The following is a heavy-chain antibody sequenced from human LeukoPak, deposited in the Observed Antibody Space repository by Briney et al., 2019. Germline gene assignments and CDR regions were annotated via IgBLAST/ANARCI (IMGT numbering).Heavy chain of an antibody. J-gene: IGHJ4*02. D-gene: IGHD1-1*01. CDR3: ARVLSNWNYHDY. V-gene: IGHV1-2*02. CDR1: GYTFTGYY. CDR2: INPNSGGT. Sequence: ASVKVSCKASGYTFTGYYMHWVRQAPGQGLEWMGWINPNSGGTNYAQKFQGRVTMTRDTSISTAYMELSRLRSDDTAVYYCARVLSNWNYHDYWGQGTLVTVSS.